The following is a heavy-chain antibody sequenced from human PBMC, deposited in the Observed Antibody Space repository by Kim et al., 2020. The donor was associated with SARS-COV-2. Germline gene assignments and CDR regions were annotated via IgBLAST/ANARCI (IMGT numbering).Heavy chain of an antibody. Sequence: SETLSLTCTVSGGSISSYYWSWIRQPPGKGLEWIGYIYYSGSTNYNPSLKSRVTISVDTSKNQFSLKLSSVTAADTAVYYCARQIPPEYSSSSVGFDPWGQGTLVTVSS. CDR1: GGSISSYY. V-gene: IGHV4-59*08. CDR2: IYYSGST. D-gene: IGHD6-6*01. CDR3: ARQIPPEYSSSSVGFDP. J-gene: IGHJ5*02.